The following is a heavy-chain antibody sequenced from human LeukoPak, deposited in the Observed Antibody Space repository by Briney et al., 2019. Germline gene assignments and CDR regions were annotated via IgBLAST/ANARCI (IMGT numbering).Heavy chain of an antibody. CDR1: GGSISSGGYY. V-gene: IGHV4-61*08. D-gene: IGHD5-12*01. CDR2: IYYSEST. CDR3: AREGRINDYLGDAFDI. J-gene: IGHJ3*02. Sequence: SQTLSLTCTVSGGSISSGGYYWSWIRQPPGKGLEWIGYIYYSESTNYNPSLKSRVTISVDTSKNQFSLKLSSVTAADTAVYYCAREGRINDYLGDAFDIWGQGTMVTVSS.